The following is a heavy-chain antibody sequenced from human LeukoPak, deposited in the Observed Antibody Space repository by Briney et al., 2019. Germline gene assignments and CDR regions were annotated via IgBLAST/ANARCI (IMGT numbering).Heavy chain of an antibody. D-gene: IGHD3-22*01. Sequence: GGSLRLSCAAPGFTVSSNYMSWVRQAPGKGLEWVSVIYSCGSTYYADSVKGRFTISRDNSKNTLYLQMNSLRAEDTAVYYCARDTYYDSSGYNFDYWGQGTLVTVSS. J-gene: IGHJ4*02. V-gene: IGHV3-66*03. CDR3: ARDTYYDSSGYNFDY. CDR1: GFTVSSNY. CDR2: IYSCGST.